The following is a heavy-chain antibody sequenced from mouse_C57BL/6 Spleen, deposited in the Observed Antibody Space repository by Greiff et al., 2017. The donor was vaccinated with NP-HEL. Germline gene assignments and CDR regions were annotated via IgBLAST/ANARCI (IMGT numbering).Heavy chain of an antibody. Sequence: QVQLQQPGAELVRPGSSVKLSCKASGYTFTSYWMHWVKQRPIQGLEWIGNIDPSDSETHYNQKFKDKATLTVDKSSSTAYMQLSSLTSEDSAVYYCARQSPNSVGFAYWGQGTLVTVSA. CDR1: GYTFTSYW. CDR2: IDPSDSET. CDR3: ARQSPNSVGFAY. D-gene: IGHD4-1*01. J-gene: IGHJ3*01. V-gene: IGHV1-52*01.